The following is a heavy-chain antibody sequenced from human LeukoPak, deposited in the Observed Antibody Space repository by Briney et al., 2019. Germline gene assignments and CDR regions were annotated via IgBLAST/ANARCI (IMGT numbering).Heavy chain of an antibody. J-gene: IGHJ4*02. CDR1: GFTFSSYA. CDR2: ISGSGGST. D-gene: IGHD6-13*01. CDR3: AKEWEGSSCIDY. Sequence: GGSLRLSCVASGFTFSSYAMSWVRQAPGKGLEWVSAISGSGGSTYYADSVKGRFTIPRDNSKNTLYLQMNSLRAEDTAVYYCAKEWEGSSCIDYWGQGTLVTVSS. V-gene: IGHV3-23*01.